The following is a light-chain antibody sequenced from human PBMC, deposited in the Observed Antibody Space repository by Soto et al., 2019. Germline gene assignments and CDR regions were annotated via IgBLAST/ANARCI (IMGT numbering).Light chain of an antibody. V-gene: IGLV2-14*03. CDR2: DVN. J-gene: IGLJ2*01. CDR3: SSKTSSSTRLI. Sequence: QSALTQPASVSGSPGQSITISRTGTSTDVGGYKYVSWYQQHTGKAPKLLIYDVNDRPSGVSIRFSGSKSGNAASLTISGLQPEDEAVYYCSSKTSSSTRLIFGGGTKLTVL. CDR1: STDVGGYKY.